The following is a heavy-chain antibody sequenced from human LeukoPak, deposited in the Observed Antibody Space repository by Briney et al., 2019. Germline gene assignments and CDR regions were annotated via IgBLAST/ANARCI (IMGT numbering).Heavy chain of an antibody. J-gene: IGHJ3*02. CDR2: ISYDGSNK. CDR1: GFTFSSYA. V-gene: IGHV3-30-3*01. D-gene: IGHD5-24*01. Sequence: HSGGSLRLSCAASGFTFSSYAMHWVRQAPGKGLEWVAVISYDGSNKYYADSVKGRFTISRDNSKNTLYLQMNSLRAEDTAVYYCARDNGKGDGYNFRAFDIWGQGTMVTVSS. CDR3: ARDNGKGDGYNFRAFDI.